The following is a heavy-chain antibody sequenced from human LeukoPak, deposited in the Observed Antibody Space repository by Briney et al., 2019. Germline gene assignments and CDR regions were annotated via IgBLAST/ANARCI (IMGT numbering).Heavy chain of an antibody. V-gene: IGHV4-59*01. Sequence: SETLSLSCTASGGSITSYYGNGIRQPPGKGLEWIGYIYYSGSTNYNPSLKSRVTISVDTSKNQFSLKLSSVTAADTAVYYCARTASSSGYCSSWLYYFDHWGQGTLVTVSS. CDR2: IYYSGST. CDR3: ARTASSSGYCSSWLYYFDH. J-gene: IGHJ4*02. D-gene: IGHD6-13*01. CDR1: GGSITSYY.